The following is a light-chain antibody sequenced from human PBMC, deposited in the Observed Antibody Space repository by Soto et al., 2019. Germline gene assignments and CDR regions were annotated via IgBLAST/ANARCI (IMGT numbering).Light chain of an antibody. V-gene: IGKV3-15*01. Sequence: DIVLTQSPCTLSLSPGERATLSCRASQSVSSSYLAWYQQKPGQAPRLLIYGASTRATGIPARFSGSGSGTEFTLTISSLQSEDFAVYYCQQYNNWPTFGQGTKVDIK. CDR1: QSVSSSY. CDR3: QQYNNWPT. J-gene: IGKJ1*01. CDR2: GAS.